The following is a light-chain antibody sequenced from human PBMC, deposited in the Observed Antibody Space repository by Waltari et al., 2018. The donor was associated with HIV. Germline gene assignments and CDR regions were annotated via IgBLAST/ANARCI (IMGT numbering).Light chain of an antibody. CDR3: AAWDDSLHGVV. J-gene: IGLJ3*02. CDR2: HND. V-gene: IGLV1-36*01. Sequence: QSVLTQPPSVSEAPRQRVTMSCSGSSSNIGNNAVNWYQQLPGQAPKLLISHNDLLSSWVSARCSGSKSGTSASLAISGLQSEDEADYYWAAWDDSLHGVVFGGGTKLTVL. CDR1: SSNIGNNA.